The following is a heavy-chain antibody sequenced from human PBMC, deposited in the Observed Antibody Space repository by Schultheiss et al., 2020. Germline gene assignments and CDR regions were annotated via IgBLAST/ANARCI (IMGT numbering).Heavy chain of an antibody. V-gene: IGHV4-4*02. CDR1: GGSISSSNW. D-gene: IGHD6-19*01. CDR3: ARHGPPYIAVAGYEDAFEI. Sequence: SETLSLTCAVSGGSISSSNWWSWVRQPPGKGLEWIGEIYHSGSTNYNPSLKSRVTISVDKSKNQFSLKLSSVTAADTAVYYCARHGPPYIAVAGYEDAFEIWGQGTMVTVSS. J-gene: IGHJ3*02. CDR2: IYHSGST.